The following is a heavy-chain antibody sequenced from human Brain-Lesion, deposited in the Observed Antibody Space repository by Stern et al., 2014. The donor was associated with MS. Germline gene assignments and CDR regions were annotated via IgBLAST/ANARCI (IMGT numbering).Heavy chain of an antibody. V-gene: IGHV1-2*04. D-gene: IGHD3-22*01. CDR2: INPKSGGT. J-gene: IGHJ4*02. CDR3: ATYYYDSTGYNDF. CDR1: GYTFTGYY. Sequence: VQLEESGAEVKKPGASVKVSWKASGYTFTGYYMHWVRQAPGQGLEWMGWINPKSGGTNYAQKFQGWVTMTRDTSINTAYMELSRLRSDDTAVYYCATYYYDSTGYNDFWGQGTLVTVSS.